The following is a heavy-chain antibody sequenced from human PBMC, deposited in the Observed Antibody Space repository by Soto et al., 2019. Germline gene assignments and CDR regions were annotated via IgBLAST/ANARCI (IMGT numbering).Heavy chain of an antibody. CDR1: GFTFSSYG. D-gene: IGHD5-18*01. J-gene: IGHJ4*02. CDR3: ARTDTAMVYFDY. CDR2: IWYDGSNK. Sequence: PGGSLRLSCAASGFTFSSYGMHWVRQAPGKGLEWVAVIWYDGSNKYYADSVKGRFTISRDNSKNTLYLQMNSLRAEDTAVYYCARTDTAMVYFDYWGQGTLVTVSS. V-gene: IGHV3-33*01.